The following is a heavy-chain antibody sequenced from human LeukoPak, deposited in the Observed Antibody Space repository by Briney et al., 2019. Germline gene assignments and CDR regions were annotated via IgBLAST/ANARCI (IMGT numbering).Heavy chain of an antibody. CDR2: IYYSGST. Sequence: SETLSLTCTVSGGSISSSSYYWGWIRQPPGKGLEWIGSIYYSGSTYYNPSLKSRVTISVDTSKNQFSLKLSSVTAADTAVYYCARDTDDNWFDPWGQGTLVTVSS. V-gene: IGHV4-39*07. CDR3: ARDTDDNWFDP. J-gene: IGHJ5*02. CDR1: GGSISSSSYY.